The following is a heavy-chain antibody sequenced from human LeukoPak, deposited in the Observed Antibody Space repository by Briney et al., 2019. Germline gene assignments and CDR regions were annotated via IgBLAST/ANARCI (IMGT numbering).Heavy chain of an antibody. V-gene: IGHV4-59*08. J-gene: IGHJ4*02. D-gene: IGHD3-10*01. CDR2: VYYSGSA. CDR3: ARHEKLGQFHY. CDR1: SGSISSYY. Sequence: SETLSHTCTVSSGSISSYYWSWIRQPPGKGLEWIGYVYYSGSANYNPSLKSRVTISVDTSKNQFSLKLSSVTAADTAVYYCARHEKLGQFHYWGQGTLVTVSS.